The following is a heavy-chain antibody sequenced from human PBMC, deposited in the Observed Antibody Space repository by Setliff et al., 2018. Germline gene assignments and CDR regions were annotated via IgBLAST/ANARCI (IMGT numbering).Heavy chain of an antibody. V-gene: IGHV4-61*02. CDR2: IHASGSP. J-gene: IGHJ4*02. CDR1: CGSISSGAYY. CDR3: ARERYFDWFFEY. D-gene: IGHD3-9*01. Sequence: SETLSLTCTVSCGSISSGAYYWSWIRQPAGKAPEWIGRIHASGSPSYNPSLNSRVTMSLDTSTNQFFLRLSSVTAADTAVYYCARERYFDWFFEYWGRGTLVTVSS.